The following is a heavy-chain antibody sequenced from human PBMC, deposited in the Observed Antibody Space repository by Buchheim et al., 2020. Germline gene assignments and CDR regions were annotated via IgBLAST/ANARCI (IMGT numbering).Heavy chain of an antibody. Sequence: QVQLQESGPGLVKPSETLSLTCTVSGGSISSYYWSWIRQPPGKGLEWIGYIYYSGSTNYNPSLKSRVTISVDTSKKQFSLKLSSVTAADTAVYYCARDKHYDSSGPGVWFDPWGQGTL. CDR2: IYYSGST. CDR1: GGSISSYY. D-gene: IGHD3-22*01. V-gene: IGHV4-59*01. J-gene: IGHJ5*02. CDR3: ARDKHYDSSGPGVWFDP.